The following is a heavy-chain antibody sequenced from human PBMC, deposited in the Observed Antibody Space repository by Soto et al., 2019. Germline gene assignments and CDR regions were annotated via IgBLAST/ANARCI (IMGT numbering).Heavy chain of an antibody. J-gene: IGHJ4*02. D-gene: IGHD3-10*01. CDR1: GYSFTTYA. Sequence: QVQLVQSGAEVKKPGASVKVSCKASGYSFTTYAIHWVRQAPGQRFEWIGWINAGNGNTKYSQKFQGRVTITRETSATTTYMELSSLRSEDTAVYYCARLLSFGELTLDSWGQGSLVTVSS. CDR2: INAGNGNT. CDR3: ARLLSFGELTLDS. V-gene: IGHV1-3*01.